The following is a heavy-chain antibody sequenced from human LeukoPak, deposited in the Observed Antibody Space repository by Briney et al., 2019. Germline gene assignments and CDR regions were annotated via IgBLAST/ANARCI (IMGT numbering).Heavy chain of an antibody. J-gene: IGHJ3*02. Sequence: PSQTLSLTCTVSGGSISSGSYYWSWIRQPAGKGLEWIGRIYTSGSTNYNPSLKSRVTISVDTSKNQFSLKLSSVTAADTAVYYCARDSTIFGAPDAFDIWGQGTMVTVSS. CDR1: GGSISSGSYY. CDR3: ARDSTIFGAPDAFDI. CDR2: IYTSGST. V-gene: IGHV4-61*02. D-gene: IGHD3-3*01.